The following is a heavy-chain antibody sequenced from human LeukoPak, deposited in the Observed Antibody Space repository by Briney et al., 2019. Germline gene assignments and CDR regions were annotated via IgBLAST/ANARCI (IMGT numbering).Heavy chain of an antibody. J-gene: IGHJ5*02. D-gene: IGHD3-22*01. CDR3: ARDVTKIVVDNWFDP. CDR2: IWYDGSNK. CDR1: GFTFSSYG. Sequence: PGRSLRLSCAASGFTFSSYGMHWVRQAPGKGLEWVAVIWYDGSNKYYADSVKGRFTISGDNSKNTLYLQMNSLRAEDTAVYYCARDVTKIVVDNWFDPWGQGTLVTVSS. V-gene: IGHV3-33*01.